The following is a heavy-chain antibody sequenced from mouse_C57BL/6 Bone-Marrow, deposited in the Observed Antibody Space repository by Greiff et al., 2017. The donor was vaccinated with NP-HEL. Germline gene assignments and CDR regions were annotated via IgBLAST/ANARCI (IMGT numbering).Heavy chain of an antibody. CDR3: ARLGYGHYAWFAY. V-gene: IGHV1-77*01. CDR1: GYTFTDYV. Sequence: VHLVESGPELVKPGASVKMSCKASGYTFTDYVISWVKQRTGQGLEWIGEIYPGSGSTYNNEKFKGRATLTADKSSNTAYMQFSSLTSEDSAVYFCARLGYGHYAWFAYWGQGTLVTVSA. J-gene: IGHJ3*01. CDR2: IYPGSGST. D-gene: IGHD2-1*01.